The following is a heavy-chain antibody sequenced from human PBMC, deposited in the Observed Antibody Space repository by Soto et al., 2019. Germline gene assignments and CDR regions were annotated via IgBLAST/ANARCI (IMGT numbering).Heavy chain of an antibody. D-gene: IGHD1-26*01. CDR1: GFTFSSHG. Sequence: GGSLRLSCAASGFTFSSHGMHWVRQAPGKGLQWVAVISFDGTNKYYADSVKGRFTISRDNSKNTLYLQMNSLRAEDTAVYYCASRVPHGTYGAPYFQHWGQGTLVTVS. CDR3: ASRVPHGTYGAPYFQH. V-gene: IGHV3-30*03. J-gene: IGHJ1*01. CDR2: ISFDGTNK.